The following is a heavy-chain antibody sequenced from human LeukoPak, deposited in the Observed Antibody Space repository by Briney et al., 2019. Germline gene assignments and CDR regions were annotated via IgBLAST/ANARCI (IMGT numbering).Heavy chain of an antibody. Sequence: ASVKVSCKASGYTFTSYGISWVRQAPGHGLEWMGWISAYNGNTNYAQKLQGRVTMTTGTSTSTAHMELRSLRSDDTAVYYCARDARQRSPPFDFWGQGTLVTVSS. CDR1: GYTFTSYG. CDR3: ARDARQRSPPFDF. V-gene: IGHV1-18*01. D-gene: IGHD5-24*01. CDR2: ISAYNGNT. J-gene: IGHJ4*02.